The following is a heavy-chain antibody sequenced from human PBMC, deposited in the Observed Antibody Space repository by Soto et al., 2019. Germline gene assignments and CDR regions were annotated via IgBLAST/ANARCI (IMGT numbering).Heavy chain of an antibody. Sequence: QLHLVQSGAVVKKPGASVTASCSASGYPVTAYYMHWVRQAPGRGLEWMGGINPATGAADNTQTAQGRVTKTKDTSTSKFFVELCGRTSEDSAVFYWARGGGVGVAGSAAFDMWGQGTLVTVSS. CDR3: ARGGGVGVAGSAAFDM. D-gene: IGHD3-3*01. J-gene: IGHJ3*02. V-gene: IGHV1-2*02. CDR2: INPATGAA. CDR1: GYPVTAYY.